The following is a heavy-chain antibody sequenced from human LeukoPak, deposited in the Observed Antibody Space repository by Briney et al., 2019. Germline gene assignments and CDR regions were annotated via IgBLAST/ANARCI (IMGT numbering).Heavy chain of an antibody. CDR3: AKGGYDSSGYYLFDY. CDR1: GFTFSDYS. CDR2: ISSSSNTI. V-gene: IGHV3-48*04. Sequence: GGSLRLSCSASGFTFSDYSMNWVRQAPGKGLEWVSYISSSSNTIHYADSVKGRFTISRDNAKNSLYLQMNSLRAEDTALYYCAKGGYDSSGYYLFDYWGQGTLVTVSS. D-gene: IGHD3-22*01. J-gene: IGHJ4*02.